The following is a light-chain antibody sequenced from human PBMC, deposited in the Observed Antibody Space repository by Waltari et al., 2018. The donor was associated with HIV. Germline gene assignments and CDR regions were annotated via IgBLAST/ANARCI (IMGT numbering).Light chain of an antibody. CDR2: WAS. V-gene: IGKV4-1*01. CDR1: KNILVISNNKNY. Sequence: DIIMTKSPDPLPVSVGEGATINCKSSKNILVISNNKNYFTWYQQKPGQSPKLLIHWASTRESGVPDRFSGSRSGTEFTLTISSLEAEDVAVYYCKQDLHIPWTFGQGTKVGIK. CDR3: KQDLHIPWT. J-gene: IGKJ1*01.